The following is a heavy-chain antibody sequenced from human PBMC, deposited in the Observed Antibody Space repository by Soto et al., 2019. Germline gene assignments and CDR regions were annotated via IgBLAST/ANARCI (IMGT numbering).Heavy chain of an antibody. Sequence: GGSLRLSCAASGFTFSSYAMSWVRQAPGKGLEWVSAISGSDGSTYYADSVKGRFTISRDNSKNTLSLQMNSLRAEDTAVYYCAKDKPQLRFLEWSRYGMDVWGQGTTVTVSS. CDR2: ISGSDGST. D-gene: IGHD3-3*01. CDR3: AKDKPQLRFLEWSRYGMDV. CDR1: GFTFSSYA. V-gene: IGHV3-23*01. J-gene: IGHJ6*02.